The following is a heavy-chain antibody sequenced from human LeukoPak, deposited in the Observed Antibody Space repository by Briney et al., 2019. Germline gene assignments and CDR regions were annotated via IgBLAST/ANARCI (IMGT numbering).Heavy chain of an antibody. V-gene: IGHV3-23*01. D-gene: IGHD6-13*01. CDR2: ISGSGGST. J-gene: IGHJ1*01. CDR3: AKTIAAAGRGYFQH. CDR1: GFTFSSYA. Sequence: GGSLRLSCAASGFTFSSYAMSWVRQAPGKGLEWVSAISGSGGSTYYADSVKGRFTISRDNSKNTLYLQMNSLRAGDTAVYYCAKTIAAAGRGYFQHWGQGTLVTVSS.